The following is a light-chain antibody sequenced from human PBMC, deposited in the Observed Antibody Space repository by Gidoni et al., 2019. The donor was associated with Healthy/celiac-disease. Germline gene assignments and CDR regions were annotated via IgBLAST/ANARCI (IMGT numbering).Light chain of an antibody. V-gene: IGKV3-20*01. CDR1: QSVSSSY. J-gene: IGKJ2*04. Sequence: DIVLTQSPGTLSLSPGERATLSCRASQSVSSSYLAWYQQKPGQAPRLLIYGASSRATGIPDRFSGSGSGTDFTLTISRLEPEDFAVYYCQQYGSSPMCSFGQXTKLEIK. CDR2: GAS. CDR3: QQYGSSPMCS.